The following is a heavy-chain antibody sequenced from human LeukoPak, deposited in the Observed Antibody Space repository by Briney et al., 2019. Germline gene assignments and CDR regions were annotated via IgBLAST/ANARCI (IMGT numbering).Heavy chain of an antibody. CDR1: GGSLSGYF. Sequence: SETLSLTCAVYGGSLSGYFWRWVRHSPGRGLEWIGEINHGRNDNFNPSLKSRVTISVHTFNKQLSLNVTSVTAADTAVYYCARSPLHSGDYRFDLWGQGTLVTVSS. V-gene: IGHV4-34*01. D-gene: IGHD4-17*01. CDR3: ARSPLHSGDYRFDL. J-gene: IGHJ4*02. CDR2: INHGRND.